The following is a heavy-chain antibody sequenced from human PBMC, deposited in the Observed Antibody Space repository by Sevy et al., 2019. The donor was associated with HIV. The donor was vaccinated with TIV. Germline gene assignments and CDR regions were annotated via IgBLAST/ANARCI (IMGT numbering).Heavy chain of an antibody. Sequence: ASVKVSCKASGGTFSSYAISWVRQAPGQGLEWMGGIIPIFGTANYAQKFQGRVTITADESTSTAYMELSSLRSEDTAVYYCASTMVRGVPLRYPFDYWGQGTLVTVSS. CDR1: GGTFSSYA. CDR2: IIPIFGTA. CDR3: ASTMVRGVPLRYPFDY. V-gene: IGHV1-69*13. D-gene: IGHD3-10*01. J-gene: IGHJ4*02.